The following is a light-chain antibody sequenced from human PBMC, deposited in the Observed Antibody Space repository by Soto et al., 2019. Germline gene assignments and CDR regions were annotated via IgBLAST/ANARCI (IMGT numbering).Light chain of an antibody. CDR1: QSISSW. Sequence: GDRVTITCRASQSISSWLAWYQQKPGKAPKLLIYDASSLESGVPSRFSGSGSGTEFTLTTSSLLPDDFATYYCQQYNSYSWTFGPGTKVDIK. CDR2: DAS. J-gene: IGKJ1*01. V-gene: IGKV1-5*01. CDR3: QQYNSYSWT.